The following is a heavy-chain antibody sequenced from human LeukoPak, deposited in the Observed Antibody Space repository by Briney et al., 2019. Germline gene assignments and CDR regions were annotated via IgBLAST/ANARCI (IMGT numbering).Heavy chain of an antibody. D-gene: IGHD1-26*01. CDR3: AKDLRYSGSPRAFDF. J-gene: IGHJ3*01. CDR2: ISGSGSNT. V-gene: IGHV3-23*01. Sequence: GGSLRLSCAASGFTFSNAWMSWVRQAPGKGLEWVSTISGSGSNTFYADSVKGRFTISRDNSKKTLYLQMNSLRAEDTAVYFCAKDLRYSGSPRAFDFWGQGTMVTVSS. CDR1: GFTFSNAW.